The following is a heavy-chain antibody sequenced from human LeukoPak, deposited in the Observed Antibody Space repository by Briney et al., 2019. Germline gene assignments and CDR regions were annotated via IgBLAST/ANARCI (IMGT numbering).Heavy chain of an antibody. CDR2: MYYSGSI. CDR3: ARVLPPLYHFDY. CDR1: GDSVSSYY. J-gene: IGHJ4*02. D-gene: IGHD3-10*01. V-gene: IGHV4-59*08. Sequence: PSETLSLTCTVSGDSVSSYYWSWIRQPPGKELEWIGDMYYSGSINYNPSLKSRVTISVGTSKNQFSLKVSSVTAADTAVYFCARVLPPLYHFDYWGQGTLVTVSS.